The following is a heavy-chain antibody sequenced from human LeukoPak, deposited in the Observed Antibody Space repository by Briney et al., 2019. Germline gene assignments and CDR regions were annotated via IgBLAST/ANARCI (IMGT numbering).Heavy chain of an antibody. Sequence: GGSLRLSCAASGFRFSNFAMSWVRQAPGKGLEWVSSISDSAKVIHYADSVKGRFTISRDNSRDTLYLQMNSLGGDDTGVYYCARAFTSGIRKALWFGDSLWGQGTLVTVSS. CDR2: ISDSAKVI. CDR1: GFRFSNFA. CDR3: ARAFTSGIRKALWFGDSL. V-gene: IGHV3-23*01. J-gene: IGHJ4*02. D-gene: IGHD3-10*01.